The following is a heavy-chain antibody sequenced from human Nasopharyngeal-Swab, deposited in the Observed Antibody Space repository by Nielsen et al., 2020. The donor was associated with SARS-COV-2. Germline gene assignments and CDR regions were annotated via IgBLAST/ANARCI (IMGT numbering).Heavy chain of an antibody. CDR3: ARGARMDV. J-gene: IGHJ6*02. CDR2: INSGAGGTT. Sequence: VRQAPGKGLEWVSGINSGAGGTTYYADSVKGRFTVSRDNSKNMFYVQMNSLRAEDTAVYYCARGARMDVWGQGTTVTVSS. V-gene: IGHV3-23*01.